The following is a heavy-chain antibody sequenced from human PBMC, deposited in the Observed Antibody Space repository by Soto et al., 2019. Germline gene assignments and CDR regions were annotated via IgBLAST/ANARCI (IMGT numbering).Heavy chain of an antibody. CDR2: INSDGSSP. J-gene: IGHJ5*02. Sequence: VLSLRLSCEASGFPFSSYWMHWVRQGPGKGLEWLSLINSDGSSPNYADSVKGRFTVSRDNAKNTLFLQMNSLRVDDTGIYYCTRDRRISGFDPWGQGTLVTVSS. V-gene: IGHV3-74*01. CDR1: GFPFSSYW. D-gene: IGHD3-16*02. CDR3: TRDRRISGFDP.